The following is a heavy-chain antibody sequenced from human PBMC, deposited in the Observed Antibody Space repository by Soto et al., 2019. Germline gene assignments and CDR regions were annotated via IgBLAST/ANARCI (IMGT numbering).Heavy chain of an antibody. J-gene: IGHJ3*02. D-gene: IGHD3-16*02. CDR2: INHSGST. CDR1: GGSFSGYY. Sequence: PSETLSLTCAVYGGSFSGYYWSWIRQPPGKGLEWIGEINHSGSTNYNPSLKSRVTISVDTSKNQFSLKLSSVTAADTAVYYCARGPAAFGGVIVIRFRAFDIWGQGTKVT. CDR3: ARGPAAFGGVIVIRFRAFDI. V-gene: IGHV4-34*01.